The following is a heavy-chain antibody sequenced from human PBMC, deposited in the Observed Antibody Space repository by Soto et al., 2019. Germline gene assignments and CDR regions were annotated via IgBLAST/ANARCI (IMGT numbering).Heavy chain of an antibody. CDR3: ARVPDIAVAGRWFFDY. D-gene: IGHD6-19*01. CDR2: INPNSGGT. V-gene: IGHV1-2*04. CDR1: GYTFTGYY. Sequence: QVQLVQSGAEVKKPGASVKVSCKASGYTFTGYYMHWVRQAPGKGLEWMGWINPNSGGTNYAQKCQRWLTTTRDTSISTSYMALSRLRSDDTVVYYCARVPDIAVAGRWFFDYWGQGTLVTVSS. J-gene: IGHJ4*02.